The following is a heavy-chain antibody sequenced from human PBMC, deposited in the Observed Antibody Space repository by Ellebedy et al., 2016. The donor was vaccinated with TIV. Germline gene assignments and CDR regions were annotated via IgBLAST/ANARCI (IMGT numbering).Heavy chain of an antibody. CDR1: GYSFTSYW. J-gene: IGHJ5*02. V-gene: IGHV5-51*07. D-gene: IGHD6-13*01. CDR2: VYPGDSDT. CDR3: ARQGSSSPVWFDP. Sequence: GESLKISCLGSGYSFTSYWIGWVHQMPGKGLEWMGIVYPGDSDTRYSPSFQGQVTISADKSVSTAYLQWSSLKASDTAMYYCARQGSSSPVWFDPWGQGTLVTVSS.